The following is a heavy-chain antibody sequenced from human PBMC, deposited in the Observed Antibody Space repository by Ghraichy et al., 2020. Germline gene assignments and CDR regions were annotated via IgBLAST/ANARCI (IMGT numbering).Heavy chain of an antibody. D-gene: IGHD3-22*01. Sequence: SETLSLTCTVSGGSISSSSYYWGWIRQPQGKGLEWIGSIYYSGSTYYNPSLKSRVTISVDTSKNQFSLKLSSVTAADTAVYYCARAYYYDTDYWGQGTLVTVSS. CDR2: IYYSGST. J-gene: IGHJ4*02. CDR1: GGSISSSSYY. CDR3: ARAYYYDTDY. V-gene: IGHV4-39*01.